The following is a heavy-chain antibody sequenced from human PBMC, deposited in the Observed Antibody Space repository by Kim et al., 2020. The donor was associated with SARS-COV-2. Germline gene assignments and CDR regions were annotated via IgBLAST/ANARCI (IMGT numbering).Heavy chain of an antibody. Sequence: SVKVSCKASGGTFSSYAISWVRQAPGQGLEWMGGIIPIFGTANYAQKFQGRVTITADESTSTAYMELSSLRSEDTAVYYCARDRVTRGAFDIWGQGTMVTVSS. CDR3: ARDRVTRGAFDI. CDR1: GGTFSSYA. J-gene: IGHJ3*02. D-gene: IGHD3-10*01. V-gene: IGHV1-69*13. CDR2: IIPIFGTA.